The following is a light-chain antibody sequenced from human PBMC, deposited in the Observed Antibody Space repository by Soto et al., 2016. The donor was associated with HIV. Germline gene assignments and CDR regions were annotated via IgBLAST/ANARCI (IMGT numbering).Light chain of an antibody. Sequence: DIQMTQSPSTLSASVGDRVTITCRASQSISSWLAWYQQKPGKAPKHLIYKASNLESGVPSRFSGSGSGTEFTLTISSLQPDDVATYYCQSLGTFGQGTKVEIK. CDR2: KAS. J-gene: IGKJ1*01. V-gene: IGKV1-5*03. CDR1: QSISSW. CDR3: QSLGT.